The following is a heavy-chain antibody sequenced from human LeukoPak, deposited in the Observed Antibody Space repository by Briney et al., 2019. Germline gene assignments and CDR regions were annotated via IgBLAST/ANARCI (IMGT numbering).Heavy chain of an antibody. CDR2: ISSNGGST. J-gene: IGHJ1*01. D-gene: IGHD3-22*01. CDR3: AREYSSGCTPERYFQH. V-gene: IGHV3-64*01. Sequence: GGSLRLSCAASGFTFSSYAMHWVRQAPGKGLEYVSAISSNGGSTYYANSVKGRFTISRDNSKNTLYLQMGSLRAEDMAVYYCAREYSSGCTPERYFQHWGQGTLVTVSS. CDR1: GFTFSSYA.